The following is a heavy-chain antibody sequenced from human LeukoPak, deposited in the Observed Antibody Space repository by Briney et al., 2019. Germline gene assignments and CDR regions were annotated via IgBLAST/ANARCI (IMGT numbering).Heavy chain of an antibody. CDR2: ISYDGSNK. J-gene: IGHJ4*02. CDR1: GFTFSSYA. V-gene: IGHV3-30*04. D-gene: IGHD3-10*01. Sequence: GGSLRLSCAASGFTFSSYAMNWVRQAPGKGLEWVAAISYDGSNKYYADSVKGRFTISRDNSKNTLYLQMNSLRAEDTAVYYCARGRGMVRVDYWGQGTLVTVSS. CDR3: ARGRGMVRVDY.